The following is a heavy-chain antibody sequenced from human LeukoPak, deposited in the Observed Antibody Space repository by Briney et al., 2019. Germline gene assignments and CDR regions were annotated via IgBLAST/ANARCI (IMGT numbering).Heavy chain of an antibody. CDR1: GDTFSSYA. D-gene: IGHD5-24*01. V-gene: IGHV1-69*06. Sequence: SVKVSCKASGDTFSSYAISWVRQAPGQGLEWTGEIIPIFGTLNYAQNFQGRVTITADKSPSTAYMELSSLRSEDTAVYYCARGGLQRWLQLDDAFDIWGQGTMVTVSS. J-gene: IGHJ3*02. CDR3: ARGGLQRWLQLDDAFDI. CDR2: IIPIFGTL.